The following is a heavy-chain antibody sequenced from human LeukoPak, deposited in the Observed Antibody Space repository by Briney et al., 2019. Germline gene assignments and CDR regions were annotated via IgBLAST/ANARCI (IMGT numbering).Heavy chain of an antibody. Sequence: SVKVSCKASGGTFSSYAISWVRQAPGQGLEWMGRIIPIFGTANYAQKFQGRVTITTDESTSTAYMELSSLRSEDTAVYYCARSSSGYLYFPFDIWGQGTMVTVSS. J-gene: IGHJ3*02. CDR1: GGTFSSYA. D-gene: IGHD3-22*01. V-gene: IGHV1-69*05. CDR3: ARSSSGYLYFPFDI. CDR2: IIPIFGTA.